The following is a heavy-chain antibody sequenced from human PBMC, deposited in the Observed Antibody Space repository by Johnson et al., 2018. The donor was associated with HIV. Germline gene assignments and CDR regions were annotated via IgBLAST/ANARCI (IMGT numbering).Heavy chain of an antibody. CDR3: AKDQGITMIVVVAGAFDI. D-gene: IGHD3-22*01. CDR1: GFTFSSYA. V-gene: IGHV3-30-3*01. CDR2: ISYDGSNK. J-gene: IGHJ3*02. Sequence: QVQLVESGGGLVQPGGSLRLSCAASGFTFSSYAMHWVRQAPGKGLEWVAVISYDGSNKYYADSVKGRFTISRDNSKTTLYLQMNSLRAEDTAVYYCAKDQGITMIVVVAGAFDIWGQGTMVTVSS.